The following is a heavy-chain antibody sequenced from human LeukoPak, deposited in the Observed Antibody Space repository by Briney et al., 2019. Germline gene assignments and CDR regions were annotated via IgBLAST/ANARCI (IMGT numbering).Heavy chain of an antibody. Sequence: PGGSLRLSCAASGFTFDGFTMHWVRQTPGKGLEWVSLINRNGRTINYADSVRGRFTISRDNAKNSLYLQMNSLRAEDTAVYYCARDFHDYGDYWGEEYYYYMDVWGKGTTVTVSS. J-gene: IGHJ6*03. CDR3: ARDFHDYGDYWGEEYYYYMDV. D-gene: IGHD4-17*01. CDR2: INRNGRTI. CDR1: GFTFDGFT. V-gene: IGHV3-43*01.